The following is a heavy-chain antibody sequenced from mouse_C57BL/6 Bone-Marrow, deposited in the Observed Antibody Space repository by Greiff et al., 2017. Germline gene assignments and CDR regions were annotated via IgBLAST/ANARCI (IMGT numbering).Heavy chain of an antibody. CDR1: GYTFTSYW. D-gene: IGHD4-1*01. J-gene: IGHJ2*01. CDR2: INPSSGYT. V-gene: IGHV1-7*01. Sequence: QVQLQQSGAELAKPGASVKLSCKASGYTFTSYWMHWVKQRPGQGLEWIGYINPSSGYTKYNQKFKDKATLTADKSSSTAYMQLSSLTYEDSAVYDCANNWDSYYFDDWGQGTTLTVSA. CDR3: ANNWDSYYFDD.